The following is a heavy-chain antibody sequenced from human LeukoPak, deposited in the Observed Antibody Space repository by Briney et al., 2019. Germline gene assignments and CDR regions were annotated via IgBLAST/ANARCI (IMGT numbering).Heavy chain of an antibody. CDR2: FDPEDGET. D-gene: IGHD1-26*01. Sequence: GASVKVSCKVSGYTLTELSMHWVRQAPGKGLEWMGGFDPEDGETIYAQKFQGRVTMTEGTSTDTAYMELSSLRSEDTAVYYCATNHCLVGATRGDDKFDYWGQGTLVTVSS. V-gene: IGHV1-24*01. J-gene: IGHJ4*02. CDR1: GYTLTELS. CDR3: ATNHCLVGATRGDDKFDY.